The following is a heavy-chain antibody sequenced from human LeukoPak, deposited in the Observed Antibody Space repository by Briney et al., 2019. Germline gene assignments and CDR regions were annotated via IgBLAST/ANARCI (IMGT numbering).Heavy chain of an antibody. V-gene: IGHV4-34*01. CDR3: ARRPIVVVSSGGAFDI. Sequence: PSETLSLTCAVYGGSFSGYYWSWIRQPPGKGLEWIGEINHSGSTNYNPSLKSRVTISVDTSKNQFSLKLSSVTAADTAVYYCARRPIVVVSSGGAFDIWGQGTMVTVSS. CDR1: GGSFSGYY. D-gene: IGHD3-22*01. CDR2: INHSGST. J-gene: IGHJ3*02.